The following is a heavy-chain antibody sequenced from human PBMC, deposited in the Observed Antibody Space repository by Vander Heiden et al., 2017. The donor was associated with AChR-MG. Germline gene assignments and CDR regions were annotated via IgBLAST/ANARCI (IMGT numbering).Heavy chain of an antibody. D-gene: IGHD3-10*01. CDR2: IYYSGST. Sequence: QVQLQESGPGLVKPSQTLSLTCTVSGGSISSGAYYWSWIRQHPGKGLEWIGYIYYSGSTYYNPSLKSRVTISVDTSKNQFSLKLSSVTAADTAVYYCAREVYYYGSGIAGGTYYYYYGMDVWGQGTTVTVSS. V-gene: IGHV4-31*03. CDR3: AREVYYYGSGIAGGTYYYYYGMDV. CDR1: GGSISSGAYY. J-gene: IGHJ6*02.